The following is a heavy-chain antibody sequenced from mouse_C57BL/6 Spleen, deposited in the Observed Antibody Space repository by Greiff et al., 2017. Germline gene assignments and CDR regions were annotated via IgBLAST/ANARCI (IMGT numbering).Heavy chain of an antibody. V-gene: IGHV5-16*01. CDR2: INYDGSST. CDR3: ARERAYYRYFDV. D-gene: IGHD2-12*01. Sequence: EVKVVESEGGLVQPGRSMKLSCTASGFTFSDYYMAWVRQVPEKGLEWVANINYDGSSTYYLDSLKSRFIISRDNAKNILYLQMSSLKSEDTATYYCARERAYYRYFDVWGTGTTVTVSS. CDR1: GFTFSDYY. J-gene: IGHJ1*03.